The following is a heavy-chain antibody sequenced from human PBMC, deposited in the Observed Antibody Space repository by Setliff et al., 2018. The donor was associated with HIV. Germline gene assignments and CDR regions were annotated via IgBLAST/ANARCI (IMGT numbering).Heavy chain of an antibody. J-gene: IGHJ6*03. D-gene: IGHD3-9*01. V-gene: IGHV1-2*02. CDR2: INPDSGGT. CDR1: GYSFTGYN. Sequence: KVSCKASGYSFTGYNLYRVRQAPGQGLEWMGWINPDSGGTKYARKFEDRVTMSRDTSINTGFMELNSLRSDDTAVYYCARDVSGFDLFSSYMDVWGKGTTVTVSS. CDR3: ARDVSGFDLFSSYMDV.